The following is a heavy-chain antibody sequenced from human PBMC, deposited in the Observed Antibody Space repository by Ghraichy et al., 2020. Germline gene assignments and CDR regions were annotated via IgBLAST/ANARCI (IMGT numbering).Heavy chain of an antibody. Sequence: GGSLRLSCAASALTFATVARIWVRHTPVHGLDCVSAINPSGTTTYYADSVKCRFTISRDNSTNTLYLQMNSLRADDTALYFCANPYGSGTYYAFDIWGQGTMVSVSS. CDR3: ANPYGSGTYYAFDI. V-gene: IGHV3-23*01. D-gene: IGHD3-10*01. CDR2: INPSGTTT. J-gene: IGHJ3*02. CDR1: ALTFATVA.